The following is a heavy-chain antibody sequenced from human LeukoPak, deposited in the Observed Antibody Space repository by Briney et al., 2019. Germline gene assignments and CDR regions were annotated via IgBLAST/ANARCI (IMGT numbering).Heavy chain of an antibody. J-gene: IGHJ5*02. CDR3: ARGYDLFVNWFDP. Sequence: PSETLSLTCTVSGGSISSGGYYWSWIRQHPGKGLEWIGYIYYSGSTYYNPSLKSRVTISVDTSKNQFSLKLSSVTAADTAVYYCARGYDLFVNWFDPWGQGTPVTVSS. D-gene: IGHD3-9*01. CDR1: GGSISSGGYY. CDR2: IYYSGST. V-gene: IGHV4-31*03.